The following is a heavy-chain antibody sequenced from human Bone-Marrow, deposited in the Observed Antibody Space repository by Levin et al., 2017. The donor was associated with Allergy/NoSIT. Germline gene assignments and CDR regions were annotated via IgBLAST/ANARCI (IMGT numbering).Heavy chain of an antibody. Sequence: GGSLRLSCAASGFTFSGSAMHWVRQASGKGLEWVGRIRSKANSYATAYAASVKGRFTISRDDSKNTAYLQMNSLKTEDTAVYYCTRHVTVERGYDILTGYYYYYGMDVWGQGTTVTVSS. CDR3: TRHVTVERGYDILTGYYYYYGMDV. CDR2: IRSKANSYAT. V-gene: IGHV3-73*01. J-gene: IGHJ6*02. CDR1: GFTFSGSA. D-gene: IGHD3-9*01.